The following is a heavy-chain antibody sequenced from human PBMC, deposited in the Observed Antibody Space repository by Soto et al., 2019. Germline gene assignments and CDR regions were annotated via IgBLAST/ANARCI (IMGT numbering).Heavy chain of an antibody. V-gene: IGHV4-34*01. CDR3: ARGTSEYYYGMDV. CDR1: GGSFSGYY. J-gene: IGHJ6*02. CDR2: INHSGST. Sequence: PSETLSLTCAVSGGSFSGYYWSWIRQPPGKGLEWIGEINHSGSTNYNPSLKSRVTISVDTSKNQSSLKLSAVTAADAAVYYCARGTSEYYYGMDVWGQGTTVTVSS. D-gene: IGHD3-3*01.